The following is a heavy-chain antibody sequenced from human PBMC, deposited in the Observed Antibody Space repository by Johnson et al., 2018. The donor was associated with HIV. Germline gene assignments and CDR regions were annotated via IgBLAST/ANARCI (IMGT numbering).Heavy chain of an antibody. CDR2: IRYDGSNK. J-gene: IGHJ3*02. Sequence: QVQLVESGGGVVQSGGSLRLSCAASGFTFSSYGMHWVRQAPGKGLEWVAFIRYDGSNKYYADSVKGRFTISRDNSKNTLYLQMNSLRAEDTAVYYCASTCGGDCSRGDGFDIWGQGTMVTVSS. V-gene: IGHV3-30*02. CDR1: GFTFSSYG. D-gene: IGHD2-21*02. CDR3: ASTCGGDCSRGDGFDI.